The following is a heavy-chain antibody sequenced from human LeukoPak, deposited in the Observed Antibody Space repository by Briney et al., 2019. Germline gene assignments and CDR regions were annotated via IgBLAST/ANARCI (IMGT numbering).Heavy chain of an antibody. CDR3: ARDASRYCSGGNCYSGLLGYFDY. D-gene: IGHD2-15*01. CDR1: GFTFSDNY. J-gene: IGHJ4*02. V-gene: IGHV3-11*04. CDR2: ISRSGSTI. Sequence: GGSLRLSCAASGFTFSDNYMTWVRQAPGKGLEWVSYISRSGSTIKFADSVKGRFTISRDNAKNSLYLQMSSLRAEDTAVYYCARDASRYCSGGNCYSGLLGYFDYWGQGTLVTVSS.